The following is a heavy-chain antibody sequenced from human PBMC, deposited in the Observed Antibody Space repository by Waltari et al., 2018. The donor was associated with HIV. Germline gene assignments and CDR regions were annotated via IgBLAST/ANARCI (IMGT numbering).Heavy chain of an antibody. D-gene: IGHD1-26*01. V-gene: IGHV4-39*01. CDR1: GGSVRSSSYF. CDR3: ARHALRVGAAYWNFDL. Sequence: QLPLQESGPGLVKPSETLSLTCTVSGGSVRSSSYFWGWIRQPPGKGLEWVGRIYYTGRAYYNPSLKSRVTISVDTSKNQFSLKVTSVTAADTAVYYCARHALRVGAAYWNFDLWGRGTLVTVSS. J-gene: IGHJ2*01. CDR2: IYYTGRA.